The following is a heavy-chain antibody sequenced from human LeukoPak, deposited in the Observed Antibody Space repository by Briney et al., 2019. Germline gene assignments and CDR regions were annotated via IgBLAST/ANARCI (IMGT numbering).Heavy chain of an antibody. Sequence: SETLSLTYTVSGGSISSYYLNWIRQPPGKGLEWIGYIYYSGSTNYNPSLKSRVTISVDTSKNQFSLKLSSVTAADTAVYYCARAASFYSWGQGTLVTVSS. CDR3: ARAASFYS. V-gene: IGHV4-59*08. D-gene: IGHD2/OR15-2a*01. CDR2: IYYSGST. J-gene: IGHJ4*02. CDR1: GGSISSYY.